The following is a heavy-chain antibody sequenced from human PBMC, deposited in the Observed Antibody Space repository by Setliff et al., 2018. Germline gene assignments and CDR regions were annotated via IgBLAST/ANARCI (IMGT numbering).Heavy chain of an antibody. V-gene: IGHV1-2*02. CDR3: ARGPSNYDLLTGCDC. Sequence: ASVKVSCKASGYTFTSYGISWVRQAPGQGLEWMGWISAYSGGTNYAQKFQGRVTMTRDTSITAAYMELSRLRSDDSAVYYCARGPSNYDLLTGCDCWGQGTLVTVSS. J-gene: IGHJ4*02. D-gene: IGHD3-9*01. CDR2: ISAYSGGT. CDR1: GYTFTSYG.